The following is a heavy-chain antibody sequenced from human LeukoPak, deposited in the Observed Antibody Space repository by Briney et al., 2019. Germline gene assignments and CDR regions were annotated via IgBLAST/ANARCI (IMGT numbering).Heavy chain of an antibody. D-gene: IGHD3-10*02. Sequence: GGSLRLSCAASGFTFSSYWMHCVRQAPGKGLVWVSRINRDGSSTRYADCVKGVFTISRDNAKNAVYAQINSLRREDTAVYYCAREGGTMFTGYFDYWGQGTLVTVSS. CDR2: INRDGSST. J-gene: IGHJ4*02. CDR1: GFTFSSYW. V-gene: IGHV3-74*01. CDR3: AREGGTMFTGYFDY.